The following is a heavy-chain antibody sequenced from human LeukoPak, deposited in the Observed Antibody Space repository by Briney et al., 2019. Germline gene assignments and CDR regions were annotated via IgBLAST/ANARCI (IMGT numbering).Heavy chain of an antibody. CDR2: IYYSGST. CDR1: GFTVSSNY. V-gene: IGHV4-30-4*08. Sequence: LRLSCAASGFTVSSNYMGWVRQPPGKGLEWIGYIYYSGSTYYNPSLKSRVTISVDTSKNQFSLKLSSVTAADTAVYYCARERRGYSYGYGDYFDYWGQGTLVTVSS. J-gene: IGHJ4*02. CDR3: ARERRGYSYGYGDYFDY. D-gene: IGHD5-18*01.